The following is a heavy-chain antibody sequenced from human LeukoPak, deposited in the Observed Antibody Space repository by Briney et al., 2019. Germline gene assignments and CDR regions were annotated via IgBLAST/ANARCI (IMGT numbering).Heavy chain of an antibody. CDR3: ATPYYYDSSGYSGVPSYYFDY. V-gene: IGHV3-30*03. CDR1: GFTFSSYG. D-gene: IGHD3-22*01. J-gene: IGHJ4*02. CDR2: ISYDGSNK. Sequence: GGSLRLSCAASGFTFSSYGMHWVRQAPGKGLEWVAVISYDGSNKYYADSVKGRFTISRDNSKNTLYLQMNSLRAEDTAVYYCATPYYYDSSGYSGVPSYYFDYWGQGTLVTVSS.